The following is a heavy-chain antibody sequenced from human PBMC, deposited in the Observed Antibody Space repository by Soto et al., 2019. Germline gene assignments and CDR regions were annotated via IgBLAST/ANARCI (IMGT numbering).Heavy chain of an antibody. CDR3: ARGWGSDSTTYYYAY. CDR1: GGTFSSST. Sequence: GASVKVSCKASGGTFSSSTISWVRQAPGQGLEWVGGITPIFGKANYAQKFQGRVTITADESTSTAYMELSSLRSEDTALYFCARGWGSDSTTYYYAYWGQGTSVIVSS. D-gene: IGHD3-22*01. V-gene: IGHV1-69*13. CDR2: ITPIFGKA. J-gene: IGHJ1*01.